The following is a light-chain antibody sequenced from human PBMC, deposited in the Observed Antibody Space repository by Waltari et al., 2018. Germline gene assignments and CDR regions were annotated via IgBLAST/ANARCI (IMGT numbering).Light chain of an antibody. CDR3: RPGTHWPWT. Sequence: DVVLTQSPLSLPVTLGQPASISCRSSQSLVSRDGNTYFNWFHQRPGQSPRRLLYKVSNRASRVPDRFCGSGSGVDFTRRIRSVEAEDVGGYYCRPGTHWPWTFGPGTKVEI. CDR1: QSLVSRDGNTY. V-gene: IGKV2-30*01. CDR2: KVS. J-gene: IGKJ1*01.